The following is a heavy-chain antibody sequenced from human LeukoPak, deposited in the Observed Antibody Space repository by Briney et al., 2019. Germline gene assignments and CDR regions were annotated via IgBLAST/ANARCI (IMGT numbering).Heavy chain of an antibody. CDR1: GFTFSSYG. V-gene: IGHV3-30*02. CDR2: IRYDGSNK. Sequence: GGSPRLSCAASGFTFSSYGMHWVRQAPGKGLEWVAFIRYDGSNKYYADSVKGRFTISRDNSKNTLYLQMNSLRAEDTAVYYCAKEGRGVGSGSYMWKPPIFRQPQTYYYYMDVWGKGTTVTISS. CDR3: AKEGRGVGSGSYMWKPPIFRQPQTYYYYMDV. D-gene: IGHD3-10*01. J-gene: IGHJ6*03.